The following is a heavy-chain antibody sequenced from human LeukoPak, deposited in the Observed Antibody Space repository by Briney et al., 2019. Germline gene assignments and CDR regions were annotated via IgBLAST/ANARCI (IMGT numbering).Heavy chain of an antibody. CDR2: ISYDGSNK. V-gene: IGHV3-30*04. D-gene: IGHD3-10*01. CDR3: ARDGITMRILEY. CDR1: GFTFSSYA. J-gene: IGHJ4*02. Sequence: PGGSLRLSCAASGFTFSSYAMHWVRQAPGKGLEWVAVISYDGSNKYYADSMKGRFTISRDNAKNSLYLQMDSLRAEDTAVYYCARDGITMRILEYWGQGTLVTVSS.